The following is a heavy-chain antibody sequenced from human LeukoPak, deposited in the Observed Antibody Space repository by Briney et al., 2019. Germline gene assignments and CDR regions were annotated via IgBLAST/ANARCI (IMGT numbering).Heavy chain of an antibody. CDR2: ISSSGSTI. V-gene: IGHV3-48*03. CDR3: ARAIDYDSSGYYP. Sequence: GGSLRLSCAASGFTFRSYEMNWVRQAPGKGLEWVSYISSSGSTIYYADSVKGRFTISRDNSKNTLYLQMNSLRAEDTAVYYCARAIDYDSSGYYPWGQGTLVTVSS. CDR1: GFTFRSYE. D-gene: IGHD3-22*01. J-gene: IGHJ5*02.